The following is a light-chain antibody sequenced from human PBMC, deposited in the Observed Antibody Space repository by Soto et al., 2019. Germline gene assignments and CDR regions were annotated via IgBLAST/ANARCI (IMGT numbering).Light chain of an antibody. Sequence: VMTQSPAALSVSPLEIATLSFMASQSVAGNLAWYQQKPGQAPRLLIYGASTRATGIPARFSGSGSGTEFTLTISSLQSEDFAVYYCQQYNNWPPLTFGGGTKVDIK. CDR3: QQYNNWPPLT. J-gene: IGKJ4*01. CDR2: GAS. V-gene: IGKV3-15*01. CDR1: QSVAGN.